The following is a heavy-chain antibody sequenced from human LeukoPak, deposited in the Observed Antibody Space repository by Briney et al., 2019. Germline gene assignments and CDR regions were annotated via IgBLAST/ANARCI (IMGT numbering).Heavy chain of an antibody. Sequence: ASVKVSCKVSGYTLTQLAIHWGRQAPGKGLEWMGGFDPEDGETVYAQKFQDRVTMTEDTSTDTASMELTGLASEDTAVYYCATQARGYFYYWGQGTLVTVSS. CDR3: ATQARGYFYY. CDR1: GYTLTQLA. CDR2: FDPEDGET. J-gene: IGHJ4*02. V-gene: IGHV1-24*01.